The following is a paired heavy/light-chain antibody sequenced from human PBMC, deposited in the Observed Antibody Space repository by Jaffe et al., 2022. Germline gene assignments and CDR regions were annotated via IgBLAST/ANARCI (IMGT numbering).Light chain of an antibody. J-gene: IGKJ4*01. Sequence: IVLTQSPGTLSLSPGEGATLSCRASQSVSSSYLAWYQHKPGQAPRLLVYGASSRATGIPDRFSGSGSGTDFTLTISRLAPEDFAVYYCHHYGSSPLTFGGGTKVEIK. CDR3: HHYGSSPLT. V-gene: IGKV3-20*01. CDR2: GAS. CDR1: QSVSSSY.
Heavy chain of an antibody. CDR2: ISPSGSDT. CDR1: GFTFRNYA. D-gene: IGHD3-10*01. V-gene: IGHV3-23*01. J-gene: IGHJ6*03. CDR3: AKASGLYFYYYYMDV. Sequence: EVQLLESGGNLVQPGGSLRLSCAASGFTFRNYAMNWVRQAPGKGLEWVSGISPSGSDTSYADSVKGRFTISRDNTENTVNLQMNSLGAEDTAVYFCAKASGLYFYYYYMDVWGKGHKVTVSS.